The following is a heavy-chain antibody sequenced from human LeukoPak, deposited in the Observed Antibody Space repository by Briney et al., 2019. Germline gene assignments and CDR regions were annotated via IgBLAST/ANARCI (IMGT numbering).Heavy chain of an antibody. Sequence: SETLSLTCTVSGDSISSSSSYWGWIRQPPGKGLEWIGSIYYSGSTYYNTSLKSRVTISVDTSKNQFSLKLSSVTAADTAVYYCARTSFGYSGYDPRRGYFDYWGQGTLVTVSS. CDR3: ARTSFGYSGYDPRRGYFDY. J-gene: IGHJ4*02. V-gene: IGHV4-39*07. CDR1: GDSISSSSSY. CDR2: IYYSGST. D-gene: IGHD5-12*01.